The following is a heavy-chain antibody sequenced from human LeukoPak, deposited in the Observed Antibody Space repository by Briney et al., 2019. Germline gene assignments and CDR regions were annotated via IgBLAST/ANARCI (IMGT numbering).Heavy chain of an antibody. J-gene: IGHJ4*02. CDR1: GGTFSSYA. D-gene: IGHD3-22*01. CDR2: IIPIFGTA. V-gene: IGHV1-69*13. CDR3: ASSSYDSSGYSHAIDY. Sequence: ASVKVSCKASGGTFSSYAISWVRQAPGQGLEWMGGIIPIFGTANYTQKFQGRVTITADESTSTAYMELSRLRSDDTAVYYCASSSYDSSGYSHAIDYWGQGTLVTVSS.